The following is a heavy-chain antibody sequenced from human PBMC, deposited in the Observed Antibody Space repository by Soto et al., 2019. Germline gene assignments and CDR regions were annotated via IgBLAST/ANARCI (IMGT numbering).Heavy chain of an antibody. V-gene: IGHV3-48*02. CDR3: ARDGRPMDV. CDR2: ISSISTTI. CDR1: GFTFSTYS. J-gene: IGHJ6*02. Sequence: PGGSLRLSCAASGFTFSTYSMSWVRQAPGKGLEWVSFISSISTTIYYADSVKGRFTVSRDNAKNTLHLQMSSLRDEDTGVYYCARDGRPMDVWGRGTTVTVSS.